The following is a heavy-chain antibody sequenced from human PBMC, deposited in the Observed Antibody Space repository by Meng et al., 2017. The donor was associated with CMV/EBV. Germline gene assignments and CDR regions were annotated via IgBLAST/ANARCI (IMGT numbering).Heavy chain of an antibody. Sequence: SGGSISSGGYYWSWIRQHPGKGLGWIGYIYYSGSTYYNPSLKSRVTISVDTSKNQFSLKLSSVTAADTAVYYCARTGIAAAGHNWFDPWGQGTLVTVSS. CDR2: IYYSGST. J-gene: IGHJ5*02. CDR3: ARTGIAAAGHNWFDP. D-gene: IGHD6-13*01. V-gene: IGHV4-31*02. CDR1: GGSISSGGYY.